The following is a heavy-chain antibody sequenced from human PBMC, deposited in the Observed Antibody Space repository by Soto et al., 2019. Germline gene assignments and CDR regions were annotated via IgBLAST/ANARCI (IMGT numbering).Heavy chain of an antibody. J-gene: IGHJ4*02. CDR2: IIPIFGTA. CDR3: AGEEGGQLDD. CDR1: GGTFSSYA. D-gene: IGHD2-2*01. Sequence: QVQLVQSGAEVKKPGSSVKVSCKASGGTFSSYAISWVRQAPGQGLEWMGGIIPIFGTANYAQKFQSRVTVTAGEATSTAYMGVSSLRSEDTGVYYCAGEEGGQLDDGGQGTLFSVSS. V-gene: IGHV1-69*12.